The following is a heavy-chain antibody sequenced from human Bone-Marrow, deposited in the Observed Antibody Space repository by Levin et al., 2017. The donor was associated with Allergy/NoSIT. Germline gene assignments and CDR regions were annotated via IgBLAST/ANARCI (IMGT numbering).Heavy chain of an antibody. D-gene: IGHD6-19*01. CDR2: VRKKPNSYTT. V-gene: IGHV3-72*01. CDR3: SRSISVAGLYYFDY. J-gene: IGHJ4*02. CDR1: GFTFSDHY. Sequence: HPGGSLRLSCAASGFTFSDHYMDWVRQAPGKGLEWVGRVRKKPNSYTTEYAASVKGRFTISRDDSKNSLYLQMNSLKSEDTAVYYCSRSISVAGLYYFDYWGQGTLVTVSS.